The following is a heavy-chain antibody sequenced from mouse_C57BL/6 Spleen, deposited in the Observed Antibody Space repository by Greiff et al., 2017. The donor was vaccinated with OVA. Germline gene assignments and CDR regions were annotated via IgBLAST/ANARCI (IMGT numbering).Heavy chain of an antibody. D-gene: IGHD2-2*01. CDR3: ARGAYGYDGYAMDY. V-gene: IGHV1-47*01. J-gene: IGHJ4*01. CDR2: FHPYNDDT. Sequence: VKLMESGAELVKPGASVKMSCKASGYTFTTYPIEWMKQNHGKSLEWIGNFHPYNDDTKYNEKFKGKATLTVEKSSSTVYLELSRLTSDDSAVYYCARGAYGYDGYAMDYWGQGTSVTVSS. CDR1: GYTFTTYP.